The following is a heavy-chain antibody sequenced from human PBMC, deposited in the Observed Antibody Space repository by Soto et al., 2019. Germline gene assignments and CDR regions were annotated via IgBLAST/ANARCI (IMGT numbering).Heavy chain of an antibody. CDR2: ISAYNGNT. J-gene: IGHJ4*02. D-gene: IGHD2-15*01. V-gene: IGHV1-18*01. Sequence: QVKLVQSGGEVKKPGASVKISCKASGYTFSSYGISWVRKAPGQGLEWMGWISAYNGNTNYAQKFQGRVTMTTDTSTSTACMELGGLISDATAIYYCARTLNGWLLGREWGQGTLVTVSS. CDR1: GYTFSSYG. CDR3: ARTLNGWLLGRE.